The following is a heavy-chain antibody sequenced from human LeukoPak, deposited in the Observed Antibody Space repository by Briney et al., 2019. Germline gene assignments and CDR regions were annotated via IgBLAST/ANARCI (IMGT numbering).Heavy chain of an antibody. CDR2: IYDSGST. V-gene: IGHV4-59*01. D-gene: IGHD6-19*01. CDR3: ARGFSGWPLYYYYYMDV. CDR1: GGSISSYY. Sequence: SETLSLTCTVSGGSISSYYWSWIRQPPGKGLEWIGYIYDSGSTNYNPSLKSRVTISVDTSKNQFSLKLSSVTAADTAVYYCARGFSGWPLYYYYYMDVWGKGTTVTISS. J-gene: IGHJ6*03.